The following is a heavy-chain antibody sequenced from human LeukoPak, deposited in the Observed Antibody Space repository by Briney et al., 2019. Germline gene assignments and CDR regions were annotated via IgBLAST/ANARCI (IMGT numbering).Heavy chain of an antibody. CDR2: IYPGDSDT. D-gene: IGHD2-15*01. CDR1: GYRFNSYW. CDR3: ASPHGGYCSGGSCYSEYYFDY. Sequence: GESPKISFKGSGYRFNSYWIGWVRPMPGKGLAWMGIIYPGDSDTIYSPSFQGQVTISADKSISTAYLQWSTLKASDTAMYYCASPHGGYCSGGSCYSEYYFDYWGQGTLVTVSS. V-gene: IGHV5-51*01. J-gene: IGHJ4*02.